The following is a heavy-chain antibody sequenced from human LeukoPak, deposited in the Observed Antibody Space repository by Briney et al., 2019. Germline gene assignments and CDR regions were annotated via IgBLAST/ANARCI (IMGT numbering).Heavy chain of an antibody. J-gene: IGHJ3*02. CDR3: ARIRDGYNDAYDI. V-gene: IGHV1-46*01. Sequence: ASVKVSCKTSGYIFTDYYIHWVRQAPGQRLEWMGLINPGGDNTNYAQNFQGRVTMTSDTSARTVYMELSSLRSEDTAIYYCARIRDGYNDAYDIWGQGTVVTVPS. CDR2: INPGGDNT. D-gene: IGHD5-24*01. CDR1: GYIFTDYY.